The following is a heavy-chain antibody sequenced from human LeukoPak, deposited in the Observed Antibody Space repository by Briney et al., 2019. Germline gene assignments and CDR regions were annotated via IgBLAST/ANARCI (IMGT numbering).Heavy chain of an antibody. Sequence: SVKVSCKASGGTSSSYAISWVRQAPGQGLEWMGGIIPIFGTANYAQKFQGRVTITADKSTSTAYMELSSLRSEDTAVYYCARDFKMYSSSWYPAREYNWFDPWGQGTLVTVSS. CDR3: ARDFKMYSSSWYPAREYNWFDP. V-gene: IGHV1-69*06. D-gene: IGHD6-13*01. CDR2: IIPIFGTA. J-gene: IGHJ5*02. CDR1: GGTSSSYA.